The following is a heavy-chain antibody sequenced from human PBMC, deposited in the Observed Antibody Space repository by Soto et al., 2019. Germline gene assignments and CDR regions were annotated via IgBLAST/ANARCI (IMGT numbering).Heavy chain of an antibody. D-gene: IGHD3-10*01. Sequence: GASVKVSCKASGYTFTSYGISWVRQAPGQGLERMGWISAYNGNTNYAQKLQGRVTITTDTSTSTAYMELRSLRSDDTAVYYCARVGFGYPYYYGMDVWGQGTTVTVSS. J-gene: IGHJ6*02. CDR1: GYTFTSYG. V-gene: IGHV1-18*01. CDR3: ARVGFGYPYYYGMDV. CDR2: ISAYNGNT.